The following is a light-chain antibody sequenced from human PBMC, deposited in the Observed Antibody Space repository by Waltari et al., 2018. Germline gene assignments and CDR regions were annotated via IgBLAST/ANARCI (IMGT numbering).Light chain of an antibody. CDR1: QSIRSD. CDR2: KAF. Sequence: DIQMTQSPSTLSASVGDRVTITCRASQSIRSDLAWYQQKPGRAPKLLIYKAFTLESGVPSRFSGSGSGTKFTLTISSLQPDDFATYYCQQYNFYSLTFGQGTKVDI. CDR3: QQYNFYSLT. V-gene: IGKV1-5*03. J-gene: IGKJ1*01.